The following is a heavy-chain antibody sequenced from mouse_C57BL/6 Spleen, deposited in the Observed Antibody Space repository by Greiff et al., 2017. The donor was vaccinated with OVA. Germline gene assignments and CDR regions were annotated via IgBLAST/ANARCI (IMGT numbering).Heavy chain of an antibody. CDR3: ARLDGYYY. V-gene: IGHV1-80*01. CDR1: GYAFSSYW. Sequence: QVQLQQSGAELVQPGASVKLSCTASGYAFSSYWLPWVPQRPGQGLEWIGQIYPGDGVTNYNGKFKGKATLTADKSSSTAYMQLSSLTSEDSAVYFCARLDGYYYWGQGTTLTVSS. D-gene: IGHD2-3*01. CDR2: IYPGDGVT. J-gene: IGHJ2*01.